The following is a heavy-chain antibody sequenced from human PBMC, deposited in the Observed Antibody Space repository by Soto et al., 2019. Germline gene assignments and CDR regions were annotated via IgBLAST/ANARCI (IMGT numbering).Heavy chain of an antibody. V-gene: IGHV4-30-4*01. CDR1: GDSINSGGHS. CDR2: IYKNGGT. J-gene: IGHJ4*02. Sequence: SETLSLTCSVSGDSINSGGHSWNWIRQPPGKRLEWIGYIYKNGGTYYNPSLTSRVIMSVDTSKNQCSLRLTSVTAEDTAVYYCAREGGVWGTSRRTNPYYYDFWGRGTLVTVSS. D-gene: IGHD3-16*01. CDR3: AREGGVWGTSRRTNPYYYDF.